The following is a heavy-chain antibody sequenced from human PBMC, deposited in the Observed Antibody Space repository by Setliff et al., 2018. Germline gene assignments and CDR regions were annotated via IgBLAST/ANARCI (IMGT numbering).Heavy chain of an antibody. CDR3: ANYEQRPRNLDY. V-gene: IGHV3-23*01. CDR1: GLTFSSDA. CDR2: ISNSGGEI. J-gene: IGHJ4*02. Sequence: PGGSLRLSCAASGLTFSSDAMIWVRQAPGKGLEWVSSISNSGGEIHYADSVKGRFTISRDNPRSTLYLQMNSLRAEDTALYYCANYEQRPRNLDYWGQGTLVTV. D-gene: IGHD6-25*01.